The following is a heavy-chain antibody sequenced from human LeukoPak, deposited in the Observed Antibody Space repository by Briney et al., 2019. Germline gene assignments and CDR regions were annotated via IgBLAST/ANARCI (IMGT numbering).Heavy chain of an antibody. CDR3: ARRIGLGGYGNWFDP. CDR2: INPNSGGT. Sequence: GASVKVSCKASGYTFTGYYMHWVRQAPGQGLEWMGRINPNSGGTNYAQKFQGRVTMTRDTSISTAYMELSGLRSDDTAVYYCARRIGLGGYGNWFDPWGQGTLVTVSS. V-gene: IGHV1-2*06. J-gene: IGHJ5*02. D-gene: IGHD5-12*01. CDR1: GYTFTGYY.